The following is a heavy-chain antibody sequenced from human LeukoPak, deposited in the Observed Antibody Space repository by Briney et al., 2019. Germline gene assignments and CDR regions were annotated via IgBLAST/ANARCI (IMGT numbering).Heavy chain of an antibody. D-gene: IGHD1-26*01. Sequence: SETLSLTCTVSGGSISSGSYYWSWIRQPAGKGLEWIGRIYTSGSTNYNPSLKSRVTISVDTSKNQLSLKLSSVTAADTAVYYCARGRGRSYYYNYWGQGTLVTVSS. CDR1: GGSISSGSYY. CDR2: IYTSGST. J-gene: IGHJ4*02. V-gene: IGHV4-61*02. CDR3: ARGRGRSYYYNY.